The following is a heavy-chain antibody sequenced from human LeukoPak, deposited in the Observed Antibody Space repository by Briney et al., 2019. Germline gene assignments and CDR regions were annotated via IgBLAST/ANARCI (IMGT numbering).Heavy chain of an antibody. CDR2: IYYSGST. J-gene: IGHJ5*02. CDR3: ARCNIGYGQVANWFDP. V-gene: IGHV4-39*01. CDR1: GGSISSSSYY. Sequence: SETLSLTCTVSGGSISSSSYYWGWIRQPPGKGLEWIGSIYYSGSTYYNPSLKSRVTISVDTSKNQFSLELSSVTAADTAVYYCARCNIGYGQVANWFDPWGQGTLVTVSS. D-gene: IGHD5-18*01.